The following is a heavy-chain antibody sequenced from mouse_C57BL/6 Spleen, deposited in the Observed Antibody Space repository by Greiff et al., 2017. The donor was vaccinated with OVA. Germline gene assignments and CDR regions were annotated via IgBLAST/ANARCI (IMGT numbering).Heavy chain of an antibody. D-gene: IGHD5-1*01. CDR1: GYTFTSYW. CDR2: IYPSDSET. CDR3: ARERSNYLDY. V-gene: IGHV1-61*01. J-gene: IGHJ2*01. Sequence: QVQLKQPGAELVRPGSSVKLSCKASGYTFTSYWMDWVKQRPGQGLEWIGNIYPSDSETHYNQKFKDKATLTVDKSSSTAYMQLSSLTSEDSAVYYCARERSNYLDYWGQGTTLTVSS.